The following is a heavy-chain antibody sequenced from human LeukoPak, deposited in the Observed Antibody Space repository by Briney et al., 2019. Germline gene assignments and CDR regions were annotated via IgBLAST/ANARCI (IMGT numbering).Heavy chain of an antibody. CDR1: GFTVSSNY. CDR3: ARDSVDPRSYYYYGMDV. D-gene: IGHD3-9*01. Sequence: GGSLRLSCAASGFTVSSNYMSWVRQAPGKGLEWVSVIYSGGSTYYADSVEGRFTISRDNSKNTLYLQMNSLRAEDTAVYYCARDSVDPRSYYYYGMDVWGQGTTVTVSS. CDR2: IYSGGST. V-gene: IGHV3-66*01. J-gene: IGHJ6*02.